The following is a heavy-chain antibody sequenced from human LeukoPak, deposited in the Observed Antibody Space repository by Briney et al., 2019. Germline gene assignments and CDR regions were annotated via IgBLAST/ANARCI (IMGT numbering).Heavy chain of an antibody. D-gene: IGHD1-26*01. V-gene: IGHV4-59*01. CDR1: GGSIRGYF. Sequence: PSETLSLTCTVSGGSIRGYFWTWIRQPPGKGLEWIGYIYYSGSTNYNPSLKSRVTIAVDTSKNQFSLRLNSVTAADTAVYRCASGGSYSGTFDYRGQGTLVTVSS. J-gene: IGHJ4*02. CDR3: ASGGSYSGTFDY. CDR2: IYYSGST.